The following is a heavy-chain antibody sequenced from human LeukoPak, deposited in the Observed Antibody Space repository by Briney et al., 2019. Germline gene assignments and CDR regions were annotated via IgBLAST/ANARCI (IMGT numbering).Heavy chain of an antibody. J-gene: IGHJ4*02. Sequence: GGSLRLSCAASGFTFSSYAMSWVRQAPGKGLEWVSGISTSGGTTSYADSVKGRFTISRDNPRNTLYMRMNSLRAEDTAVYYCAIMHRYYDGSGYWVQWGQGTLVTVSS. D-gene: IGHD3-22*01. CDR1: GFTFSSYA. V-gene: IGHV3-23*01. CDR2: ISTSGGTT. CDR3: AIMHRYYDGSGYWVQ.